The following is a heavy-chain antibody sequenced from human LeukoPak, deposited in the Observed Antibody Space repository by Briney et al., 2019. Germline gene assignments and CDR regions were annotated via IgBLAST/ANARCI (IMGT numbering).Heavy chain of an antibody. J-gene: IGHJ4*02. Sequence: GGSLRLSCAASGFTFSSYSMNWVRQAPGKGLEWVSYISSSSSTIYYADSVKGRFTISRDNSKNTLYLQMNSLRAEDTAVYYCAKDRYGGNFYWGQGTLVTVSS. CDR1: GFTFSSYS. D-gene: IGHD4-23*01. V-gene: IGHV3-48*01. CDR2: ISSSSSTI. CDR3: AKDRYGGNFY.